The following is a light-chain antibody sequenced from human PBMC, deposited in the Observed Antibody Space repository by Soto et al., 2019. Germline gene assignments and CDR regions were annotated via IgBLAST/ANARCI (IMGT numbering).Light chain of an antibody. CDR3: QQRSTWLLT. CDR2: DAS. Sequence: IVLTQSPATLSLSPGERATLSCRASQSVSSYLAWYQQKPGQAPRLLIYDASNRATGIPARFSGRGSGTDFTLTISSPEPEDFAVYYCQQRSTWLLTFGGGTKVEIK. J-gene: IGKJ4*01. V-gene: IGKV3-11*01. CDR1: QSVSSY.